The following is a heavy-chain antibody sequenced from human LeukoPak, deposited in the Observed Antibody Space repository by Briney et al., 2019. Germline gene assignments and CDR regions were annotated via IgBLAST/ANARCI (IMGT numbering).Heavy chain of an antibody. CDR1: GGSFSGYY. CDR3: ARGYGAI. V-gene: IGHV4-34*01. J-gene: IGHJ4*02. D-gene: IGHD2-2*01. Sequence: SETLSLTCAVYGGSFSGYYWSWSRQPPGKGLEWIGEINHSGSTNYNPSLKSRVTISVDTSKNQFSLKLSSVTAADTAVYYCARGYGAIWGQGTLVTVSS. CDR2: INHSGST.